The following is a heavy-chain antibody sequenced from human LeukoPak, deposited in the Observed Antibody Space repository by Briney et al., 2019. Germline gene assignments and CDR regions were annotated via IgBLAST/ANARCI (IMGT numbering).Heavy chain of an antibody. Sequence: SETLSLTCTVSGGSISSYYWSWIRQPPGKGLEWIGEINHSGSTNYNPSLKSRVTISVDTSKNQFSLKLSSVTAADTAVYYCARVLFCSSTSCYRVDPWGQGTLVTVSS. J-gene: IGHJ5*02. CDR1: GGSISSYY. V-gene: IGHV4-34*01. CDR3: ARVLFCSSTSCYRVDP. D-gene: IGHD2-2*01. CDR2: INHSGST.